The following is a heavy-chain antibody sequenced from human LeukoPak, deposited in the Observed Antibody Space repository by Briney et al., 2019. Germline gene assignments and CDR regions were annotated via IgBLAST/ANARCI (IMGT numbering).Heavy chain of an antibody. CDR2: VSDDGRET. V-gene: IGHV3-43*02. CDR3: AKDVAPSVYSYGLDV. Sequence: PGGSLRLSCAASGFSFRGYAMHWVRQAPGKGLEWVSLVSDDGRETHYADSVRGRFTISRDNSNNSLYLQMTSLRTEDSALYYCAKDVAPSVYSYGLDVWGQGTTVTVTS. CDR1: GFSFRGYA. J-gene: IGHJ6*02.